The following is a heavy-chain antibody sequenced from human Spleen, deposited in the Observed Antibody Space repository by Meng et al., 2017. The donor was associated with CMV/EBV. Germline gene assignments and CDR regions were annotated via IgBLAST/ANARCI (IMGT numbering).Heavy chain of an antibody. D-gene: IGHD3-3*01. V-gene: IGHV1-2*02. CDR2: INPNSGGT. Sequence: ASVKVSCKASGYTFANYGISWVRQAPGQGLEWMGWINPNSGGTNYAQKFQGRVTMTRDTSIRTAYMELSRLRSDDTAVYYCARPNYDLWSGYHPGMDVWGQGTTVTVSS. CDR3: ARPNYDLWSGYHPGMDV. J-gene: IGHJ6*02. CDR1: GYTFANYG.